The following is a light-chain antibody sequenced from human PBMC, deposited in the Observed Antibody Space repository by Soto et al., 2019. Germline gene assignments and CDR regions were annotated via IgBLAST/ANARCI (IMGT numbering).Light chain of an antibody. V-gene: IGKV1-5*03. CDR3: QQYNSYSGT. CDR1: QSISTW. Sequence: DVQMTQSPSTLSASVGDRVIITCRASQSISTWLAWYQQKPGKPPKVLIYKASNLESGVPSRFSGSGSGTEFTLTISSLQPDDFATYYCQQYNSYSGTFGQGTKVDIK. J-gene: IGKJ1*01. CDR2: KAS.